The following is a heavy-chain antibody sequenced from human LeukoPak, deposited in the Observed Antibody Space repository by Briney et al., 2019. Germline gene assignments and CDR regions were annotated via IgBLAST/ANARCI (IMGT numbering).Heavy chain of an antibody. CDR1: GFTFSSYS. V-gene: IGHV3-21*01. J-gene: IGHJ3*02. CDR2: ISSSSSYI. D-gene: IGHD2-2*01. Sequence: GGSLRLSCAASGFTFSSYSMNWVRQAPGKGLEWVSSISSSSSYIYYADSVKGRFTISRDSAKNSLYLQMNSLRAEDTAVYYCARDGSTSCYVRSCGAFDIWGQGTMVTVSS. CDR3: ARDGSTSCYVRSCGAFDI.